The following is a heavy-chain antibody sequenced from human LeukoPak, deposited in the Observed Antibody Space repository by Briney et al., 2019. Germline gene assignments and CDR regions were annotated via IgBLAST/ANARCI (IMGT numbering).Heavy chain of an antibody. J-gene: IGHJ4*02. CDR2: ISAYNGNT. CDR1: GYTFTSYG. CDR3: ARETCSGGSCLYYSDY. V-gene: IGHV1-18*01. Sequence: GASVKVSCKASGYTFTSYGISWVRQAPGQGLEWMGWISAYNGNTNYAQKLQGRVTMTTDTSTSTAYMELSSLRSEDTAVYYCARETCSGGSCLYYSDYWGQGTLVTVSS. D-gene: IGHD2-15*01.